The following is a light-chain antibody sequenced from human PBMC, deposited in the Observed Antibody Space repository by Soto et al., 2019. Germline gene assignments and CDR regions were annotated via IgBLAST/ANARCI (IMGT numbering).Light chain of an antibody. CDR1: SNDIGAYYY. CDR2: EVS. V-gene: IGLV2-14*03. J-gene: IGLJ1*01. CDR3: SSHTSSNTRI. Sequence: QSVLTQPASVSGSPGQSIAISCTGTSNDIGAYYYVSWYQQHPDKAPKLMIYEVSNRPSGVSNRFSGSKSVNTATLTFSGLQAEDEADYYCSSHTSSNTRIFGTGTKVTV.